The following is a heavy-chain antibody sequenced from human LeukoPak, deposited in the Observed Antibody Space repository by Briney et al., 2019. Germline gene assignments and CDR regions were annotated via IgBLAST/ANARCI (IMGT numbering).Heavy chain of an antibody. CDR3: AKEGVGGFDS. CDR2: ISYDGSNK. D-gene: IGHD3-16*01. CDR1: GFTFSSYA. J-gene: IGHJ4*02. V-gene: IGHV3-30-3*01. Sequence: AGSLRLSCAASGFTFSSYAMHWVRQAPGKGLEWVAVISYDGSNKYYPASVKGRFTISRDNSKNTLYLQMNSLRAEDTALYYCAKEGVGGFDSWGQGTLVTVSS.